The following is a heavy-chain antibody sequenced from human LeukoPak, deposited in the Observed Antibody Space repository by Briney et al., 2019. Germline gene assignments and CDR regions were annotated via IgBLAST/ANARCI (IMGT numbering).Heavy chain of an antibody. CDR2: IYYSGST. J-gene: IGHJ6*02. CDR1: GGSISSYF. Sequence: SETLSLTCTVSGGSISSYFWSWIRQPPGKGLEWIGYIYYSGSTNYNPSLKSRVTISVDTSKNQFSLKLSSVTAADTAVYYCARHGGGGNTYDFWSGPHHGMDVWRQGATVSVSS. CDR3: ARHGGGGNTYDFWSGPHHGMDV. V-gene: IGHV4-59*08. D-gene: IGHD3-3*01.